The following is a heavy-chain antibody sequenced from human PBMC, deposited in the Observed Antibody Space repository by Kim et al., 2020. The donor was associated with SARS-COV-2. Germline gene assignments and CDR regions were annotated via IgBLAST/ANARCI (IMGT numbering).Heavy chain of an antibody. D-gene: IGHD3-10*01. V-gene: IGHV5-51*01. J-gene: IGHJ4*02. Sequence: PSFQGQVTISADKSISTAYLQWSSLKASDTAMYYCARQYGSGSYYNNFDYWCQGTLVTVSS. CDR3: ARQYGSGSYYNNFDY.